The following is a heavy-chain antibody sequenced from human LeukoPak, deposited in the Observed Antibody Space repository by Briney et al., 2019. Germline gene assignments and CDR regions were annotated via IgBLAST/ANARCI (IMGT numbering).Heavy chain of an antibody. CDR3: ARDLAYSRLDY. Sequence: GGSLRLSCAASGFTVSSNYMSWVRQAPGKGLEWVSVIYSGGSTYYADSVKGRFTISRDNAENSLYLQMNSLRVEDTAFYYCARDLAYSRLDYWGQGMLVTVSS. CDR2: IYSGGST. CDR1: GFTVSSNY. V-gene: IGHV3-53*01. J-gene: IGHJ4*02. D-gene: IGHD5-18*01.